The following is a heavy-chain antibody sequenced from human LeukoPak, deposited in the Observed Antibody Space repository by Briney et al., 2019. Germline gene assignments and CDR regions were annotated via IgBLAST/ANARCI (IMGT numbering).Heavy chain of an antibody. CDR2: IYYSGST. V-gene: IGHV4-59*01. CDR3: ARTRGRYDAFDI. J-gene: IGHJ3*02. D-gene: IGHD3-10*01. Sequence: SETLSLTCTVSVGSISSYYWSWIRQPPGKGLEWIAYIYYSGSTNYNPSLKSRVTISVDTSKNQFPRKLSSVTAADTAVYYCARTRGRYDAFDIWGQGTMVTVSS. CDR1: VGSISSYY.